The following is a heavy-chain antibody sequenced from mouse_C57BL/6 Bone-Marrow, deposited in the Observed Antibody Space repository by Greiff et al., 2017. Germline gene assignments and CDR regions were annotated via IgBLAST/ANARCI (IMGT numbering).Heavy chain of an antibody. CDR2: ISNGGGST. J-gene: IGHJ4*01. CDR3: ARHIPRWLLRGAMDY. Sequence: EVQVVESGGGLVQPGGSLKLSCAASGSTFSDYYMYWVRQTPEKRLEWVAYISNGGGSTYYPDTVKGRFTISRDNAKNTQYLQMSRLKSEDTPMYYGARHIPRWLLRGAMDYWGQGTSVTVSS. D-gene: IGHD2-3*01. V-gene: IGHV5-12*01. CDR1: GSTFSDYY.